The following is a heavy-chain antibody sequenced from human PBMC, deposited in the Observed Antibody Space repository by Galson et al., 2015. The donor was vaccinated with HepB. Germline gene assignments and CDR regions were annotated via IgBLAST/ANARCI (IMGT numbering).Heavy chain of an antibody. D-gene: IGHD3-22*01. Sequence: SLRLSCAASGFTFSSYAMHWVRQAPGKGLEWVAVISYDGSNKYYADSVKGRFTISRDNSKNTLYLQMNSLRAEDTAVYYCARDPRYDSSGYYSEYYFDYWGQGTLVTVSS. CDR3: ARDPRYDSSGYYSEYYFDY. J-gene: IGHJ4*02. CDR1: GFTFSSYA. CDR2: ISYDGSNK. V-gene: IGHV3-30*04.